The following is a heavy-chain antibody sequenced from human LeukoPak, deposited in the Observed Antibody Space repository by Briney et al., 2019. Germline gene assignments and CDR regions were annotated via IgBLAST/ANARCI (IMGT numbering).Heavy chain of an antibody. CDR3: AKQLGYCSDGSCYFPY. D-gene: IGHD2-15*01. CDR1: GFTFSSYA. V-gene: IGHV3-23*01. CDR2: ISPSSGT. Sequence: GGSLRLSCAASGFTFSSYAMRWVRQAPGKGLEWVSAISPSSGTFYADSVKGRFTISRDNSKNTLYLQMNSLRAEDTAVYYCAKQLGYCSDGSCYFPYWGQGTLVTVSS. J-gene: IGHJ4*02.